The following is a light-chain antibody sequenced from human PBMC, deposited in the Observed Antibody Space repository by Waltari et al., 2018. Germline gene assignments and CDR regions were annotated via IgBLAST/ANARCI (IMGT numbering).Light chain of an antibody. Sequence: AIRITQSPSSLSASTGDRVTITCRASQGISSYLAWYQQKPGKAPKLLIYAASTLQSGVPSRFSGSGSGTDFTLTISCLQSEDFATYYCKQYYSDPRTFGQGTKLEIK. V-gene: IGKV1-8*01. CDR2: AAS. CDR3: KQYYSDPRT. J-gene: IGKJ2*01. CDR1: QGISSY.